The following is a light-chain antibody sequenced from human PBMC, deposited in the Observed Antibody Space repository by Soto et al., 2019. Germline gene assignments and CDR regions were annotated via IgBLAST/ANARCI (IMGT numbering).Light chain of an antibody. CDR1: SSDVGGYNF. V-gene: IGLV2-8*01. J-gene: IGLJ1*01. CDR2: EVT. CDR3: SSYAGSNMGV. Sequence: QSALTQPPSASGSPGQSVTISCTGTSSDVGGYNFVSWYQQHPGKAPKLIIYEVTQRPSGVPDRFSASKSCDTASLTVSGLRAEDEADYYCSSYAGSNMGVFGSGTKLTVL.